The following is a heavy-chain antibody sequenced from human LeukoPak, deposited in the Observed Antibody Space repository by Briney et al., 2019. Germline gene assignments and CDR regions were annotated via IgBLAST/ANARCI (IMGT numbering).Heavy chain of an antibody. CDR3: ARVYDYVWGGFDY. CDR2: INPSGGST. V-gene: IGHV1-46*01. Sequence: ASVKVSCKASGYIFTGYYIHWVRQAPGQGLEWMGLINPSGGSTTYPQKFQGRVTMTRDTSTSTVYMELSSLTSEDTAVYYCARVYDYVWGGFDYWGQGTQVTVSS. D-gene: IGHD3-16*01. CDR1: GYIFTGYY. J-gene: IGHJ4*02.